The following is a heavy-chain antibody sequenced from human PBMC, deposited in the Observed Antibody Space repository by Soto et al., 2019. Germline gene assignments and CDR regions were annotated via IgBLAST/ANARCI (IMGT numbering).Heavy chain of an antibody. D-gene: IGHD1-26*01. J-gene: IGHJ4*02. Sequence: SETLSLTCTVAGASVSSGGFSWSWIRQPPGKGLEWIGSISYSGSTTYYPSLRSRVTISADTSKNQFSLRLNSVTAADTAIYFCARVTFLIVGSVFSTPFDFWGQGTLVTVSS. CDR1: GASVSSGGFS. CDR3: ARVTFLIVGSVFSTPFDF. CDR2: ISYSGST. V-gene: IGHV4-61*08.